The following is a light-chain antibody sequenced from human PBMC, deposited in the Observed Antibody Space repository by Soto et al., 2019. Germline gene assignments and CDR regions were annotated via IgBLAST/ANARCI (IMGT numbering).Light chain of an antibody. V-gene: IGLV2-14*01. CDR2: AVS. Sequence: SALTQPASVSGSPGQSITISCTGTSSDIGGYDYVSWYQQHPGKAPKLVIYAVSNRPSGVSNRFSGSKSGNTASLTISGLQAEDEADYYCNSYTSITTLGVFGGGTKLTVL. CDR3: NSYTSITTLGV. CDR1: SSDIGGYDY. J-gene: IGLJ2*01.